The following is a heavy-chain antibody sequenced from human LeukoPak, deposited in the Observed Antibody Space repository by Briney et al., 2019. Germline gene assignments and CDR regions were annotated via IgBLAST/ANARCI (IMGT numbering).Heavy chain of an antibody. CDR3: AKDPGCDY. J-gene: IGHJ4*02. V-gene: IGHV3-23*01. Sequence: GGSLRLSCAASGFTFSSFAINWVRQAPGKGLEWVSAISDSGGSTYYADSVKGRFTISRDNSKNTLYLQMNSLRAEDTAVYYCAKDPGCDYWGQGTLVTVSS. CDR2: ISDSGGST. CDR1: GFTFSSFA.